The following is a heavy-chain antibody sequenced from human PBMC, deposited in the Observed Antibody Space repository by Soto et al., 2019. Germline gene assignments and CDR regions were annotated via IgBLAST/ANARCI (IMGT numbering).Heavy chain of an antibody. CDR1: GGTFSSYG. CDR3: ARGVVVVIAAGYYYHAMDA. D-gene: IGHD2-15*01. J-gene: IGHJ6*01. Sequence: QVQLVQSGAEVKKPGSSVKVSCKASGGTFSSYGINWVRQAPGQGLEWMGRIIPMLDVANYAQNFQGRVKITADRSTSTAYMELSSLRSEDTAVYFCARGVVVVIAAGYYYHAMDAW. CDR2: IIPMLDVA. V-gene: IGHV1-69*02.